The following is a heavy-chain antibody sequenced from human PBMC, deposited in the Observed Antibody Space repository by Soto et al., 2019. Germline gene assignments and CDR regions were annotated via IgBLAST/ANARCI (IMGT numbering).Heavy chain of an antibody. J-gene: IGHJ5*02. CDR3: ARGTGWDWFDT. D-gene: IGHD6-19*01. CDR2: TYYRTNWYN. Sequence: PSQTLSLTCAISGDSVSESSVSWNWIRQSPSRGLEWLGRTYYRTNWYNDYAISVKSQININPDTSRNQFSLQLHSVTPDDTAVYYCARGTGWDWFDTWGQGTPVTVSS. CDR1: GDSVSESSVS. V-gene: IGHV6-1*01.